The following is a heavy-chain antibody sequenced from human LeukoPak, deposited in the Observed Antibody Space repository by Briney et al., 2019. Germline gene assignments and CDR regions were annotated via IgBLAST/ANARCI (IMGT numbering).Heavy chain of an antibody. J-gene: IGHJ3*02. CDR1: GFTFSSYS. Sequence: GGSLRLSCAASGFTFSSYSMNWVRQAPGKRLEWVSYISSSSSTIYYADSVKGRFTISRDNAKNSLYLQMNSLRAEDTAVYYCAREKKTEWTTGAFDMWGQGTMVIVSS. D-gene: IGHD3-3*01. CDR2: ISSSSSTI. V-gene: IGHV3-48*01. CDR3: AREKKTEWTTGAFDM.